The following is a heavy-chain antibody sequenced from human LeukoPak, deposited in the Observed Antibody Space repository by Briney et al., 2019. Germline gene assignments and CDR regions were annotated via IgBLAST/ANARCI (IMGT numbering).Heavy chain of an antibody. CDR1: GFTFSNYV. CDR3: ARHIFISSIAALDY. Sequence: PGGYLRLSCAASGFTFSNYVMIWVRQPPGKGLEWIANIYYSGSTNYNPSLKSRVTISVDTSKNQFSLKLSSVTAADTAVYYCARHIFISSIAALDYWGQGTLVTVSS. CDR2: IYYSGST. J-gene: IGHJ4*02. V-gene: IGHV4-59*01. D-gene: IGHD6-6*01.